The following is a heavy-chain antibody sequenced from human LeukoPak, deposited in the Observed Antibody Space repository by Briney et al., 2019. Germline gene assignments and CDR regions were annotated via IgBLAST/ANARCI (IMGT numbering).Heavy chain of an antibody. CDR2: ISAYNGNT. J-gene: IGHJ4*02. CDR3: ARGVGDYYDSPGYFDY. Sequence: GASVKVSCKASGYTFTSYGISLVRQAPGQGLEWMGWISAYNGNTNYAQKLQGRVTMTPDTSTSTAYMELRSLRSDDTAVYYCARGVGDYYDSPGYFDYWGQGTLVTVSS. CDR1: GYTFTSYG. D-gene: IGHD3-22*01. V-gene: IGHV1-18*01.